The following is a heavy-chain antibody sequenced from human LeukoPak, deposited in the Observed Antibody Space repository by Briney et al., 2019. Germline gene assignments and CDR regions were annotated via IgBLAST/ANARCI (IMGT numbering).Heavy chain of an antibody. D-gene: IGHD5-12*01. V-gene: IGHV1-69*04. CDR3: ARDGYHPMYFDY. Sequence: GASVKVSCKASGGTFSSYAISWVRQAPGQGLAWMGRIIPILGIANYAQKFQGRVTITADKSTSTAYMELSSLRSEDTAVYYCARDGYHPMYFDYWGQGTLVTVSS. CDR1: GGTFSSYA. CDR2: IIPILGIA. J-gene: IGHJ4*02.